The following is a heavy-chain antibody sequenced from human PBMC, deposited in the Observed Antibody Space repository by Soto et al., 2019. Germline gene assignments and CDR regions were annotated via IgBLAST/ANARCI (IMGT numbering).Heavy chain of an antibody. D-gene: IGHD3-22*01. V-gene: IGHV3-64D*08. Sequence: GGSLRLSCSASGFTFTTYAMYWVRQAPGKGLEYVSSISTNGGRTDYADSVKGRFTISRDNSKNTLYLQMSSLKAEDTAMYYFVKVPRSIIVPSYFDYWGQGTLVTVSS. CDR1: GFTFTTYA. CDR2: ISTNGGRT. CDR3: VKVPRSIIVPSYFDY. J-gene: IGHJ4*02.